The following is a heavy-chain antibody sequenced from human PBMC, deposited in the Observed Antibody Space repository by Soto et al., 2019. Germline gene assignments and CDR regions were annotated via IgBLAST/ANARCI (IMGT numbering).Heavy chain of an antibody. CDR2: FYPEDGET. J-gene: IGHJ5*02. D-gene: IGHD3-22*01. V-gene: IGHV1-24*01. Sequence: ASVKVSCKVSVYTLTEVSMHWVRHAPRKGLEWMGGFYPEDGETIYAKKFKGRVTVTEATSTDTAYMELRSLRSEDTAVYYCETARGTMIVAPFDPWGQGTLVTVSS. CDR1: VYTLTEVS. CDR3: ETARGTMIVAPFDP.